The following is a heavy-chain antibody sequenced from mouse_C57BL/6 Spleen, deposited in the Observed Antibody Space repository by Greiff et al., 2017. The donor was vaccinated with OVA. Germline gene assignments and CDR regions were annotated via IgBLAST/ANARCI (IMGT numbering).Heavy chain of an antibody. CDR1: GYSITSGYY. V-gene: IGHV3-6*01. CDR3: ARPHYYGSSYGYFDV. Sequence: EVKLQQSGPGLVKPSQSLSLTCSVTGYSITSGYYWYLIRQFPGNKLEWMGYISYDGSNNYNPSLKNRISITRDTSKNQFFLKLNSVTTEDTATYYCARPHYYGSSYGYFDVWGTGTTVTVSS. D-gene: IGHD1-1*01. J-gene: IGHJ1*03. CDR2: ISYDGSN.